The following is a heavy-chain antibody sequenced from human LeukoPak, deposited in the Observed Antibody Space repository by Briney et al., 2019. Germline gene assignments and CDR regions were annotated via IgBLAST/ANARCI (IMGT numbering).Heavy chain of an antibody. D-gene: IGHD3-10*01. CDR2: IYYSRST. V-gene: IGHV4-39*07. CDR1: GGSISSSSYY. J-gene: IGHJ4*02. Sequence: SETLSLTCTVSGGSISSSSYYWGWIRQPPGKGLEWIGSIYYSRSTYYNPSLKSRVTISVDTSKNQFSLKLSSVTAADTAVYYCARVATYYYSDYWGQGTLVTVSS. CDR3: ARVATYYYSDY.